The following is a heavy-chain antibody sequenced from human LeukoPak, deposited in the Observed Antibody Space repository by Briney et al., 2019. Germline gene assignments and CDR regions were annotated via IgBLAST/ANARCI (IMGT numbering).Heavy chain of an antibody. CDR2: IYYSGST. J-gene: IGHJ4*02. D-gene: IGHD6-19*01. CDR1: GGCISSSSYY. CDR3: ARLDSSGYTRDY. Sequence: PSETLSLTCTVSGGCISSSSYYWGWIRQPPGKGLEWIGSIYYSGSTYYNPSLKSRVTISVDTSKNQFSLKLSSVTAPDTAVYYCARLDSSGYTRDYWGQGTLVTVSS. V-gene: IGHV4-39*01.